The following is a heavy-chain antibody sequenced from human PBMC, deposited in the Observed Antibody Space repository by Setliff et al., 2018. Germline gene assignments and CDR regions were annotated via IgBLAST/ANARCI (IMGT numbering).Heavy chain of an antibody. Sequence: GGSLRLSCAASGFTFSSYSMNWVRQPPGKGLEWVAFVHYDGVNKHYRDSVKGRFTISRDNSKNTLYLQMNSLRPDDTAVYYCAKDSLSGWSAVDYWGQGTLVTVSS. CDR3: AKDSLSGWSAVDY. CDR1: GFTFSSYS. V-gene: IGHV3-30*02. J-gene: IGHJ4*02. D-gene: IGHD6-19*01. CDR2: VHYDGVNK.